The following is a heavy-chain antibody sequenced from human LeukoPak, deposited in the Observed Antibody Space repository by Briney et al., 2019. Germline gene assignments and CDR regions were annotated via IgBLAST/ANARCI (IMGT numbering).Heavy chain of an antibody. V-gene: IGHV4-59*01. CDR2: IYYSGST. Sequence: SETLSLTRTVSGGSISSYYWSWIRQPPGKGLEWIGYIYYSGSTNYNPSLKSRVTISVDTSKNQFSLKLSSVTAADTAVYYCARAKAAAGTSWFDPWGQGTLVTVSS. CDR1: GGSISSYY. D-gene: IGHD6-13*01. J-gene: IGHJ5*02. CDR3: ARAKAAAGTSWFDP.